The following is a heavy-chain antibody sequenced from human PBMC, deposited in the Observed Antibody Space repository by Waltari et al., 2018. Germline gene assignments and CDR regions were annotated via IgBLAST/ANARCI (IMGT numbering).Heavy chain of an antibody. D-gene: IGHD3-22*01. CDR3: AREGVGDSSGWYYFDY. J-gene: IGHJ4*02. Sequence: QVQLVQSGAEVKKPGASVKVSCKASGYTLTGHYMHWVRQAPGQGLEWMGGINPNRGGTNYAQKFQGRVTMTRDTPISTAYMELSRLRSDDTAVYYCAREGVGDSSGWYYFDYWGQGTLVTVSS. V-gene: IGHV1-2*02. CDR2: INPNRGGT. CDR1: GYTLTGHY.